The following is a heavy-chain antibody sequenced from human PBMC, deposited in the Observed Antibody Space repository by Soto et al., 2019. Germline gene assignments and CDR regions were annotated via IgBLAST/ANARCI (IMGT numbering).Heavy chain of an antibody. CDR1: GFTFSSYA. J-gene: IGHJ6*02. D-gene: IGHD6-13*01. V-gene: IGHV3-30*04. CDR3: AKDLITSSWYRYYYYGMDV. Sequence: GGSLRLSCAASGFTFSSYAMHWVRQAPGKGLEWVAVISYSGSNKYYADSVKGRFTISRDNSKNTLYLQMNSLRAEDTAVYYCAKDLITSSWYRYYYYGMDVWGQGTTVTVSS. CDR2: ISYSGSNK.